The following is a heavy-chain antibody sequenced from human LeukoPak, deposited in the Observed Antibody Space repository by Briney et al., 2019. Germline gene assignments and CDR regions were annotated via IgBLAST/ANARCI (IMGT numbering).Heavy chain of an antibody. CDR1: GFTFSSYS. J-gene: IGHJ6*03. Sequence: NPGGSLRLSCAASGFTFSSYSMNWVRQAPGKGLEWVSSISSSSSYIYYADSVKGRFTISRDNAKNSLYLQMNSLRAEDTAVYYCARDTYYYGSGSSHRVYYYYYMDVWGKGTTVTVSS. CDR2: ISSSSSYI. CDR3: ARDTYYYGSGSSHRVYYYYYMDV. V-gene: IGHV3-21*01. D-gene: IGHD3-10*01.